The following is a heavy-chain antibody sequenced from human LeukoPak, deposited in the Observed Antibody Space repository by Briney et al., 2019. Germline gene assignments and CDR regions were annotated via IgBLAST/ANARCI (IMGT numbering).Heavy chain of an antibody. CDR3: ARDRDIVATMNDAFDI. CDR1: GFTFSSYA. Sequence: PGGSLRLSCAASGFTFSSYAMHWVRQAPGKGLEWVAVISYDGSNKYYADSVKGRFTISRDNSKNTLYLQMNSLRAEDTAVYYCARDRDIVATMNDAFDIWGQGTMVTVSS. J-gene: IGHJ3*02. D-gene: IGHD5-12*01. V-gene: IGHV3-30-3*01. CDR2: ISYDGSNK.